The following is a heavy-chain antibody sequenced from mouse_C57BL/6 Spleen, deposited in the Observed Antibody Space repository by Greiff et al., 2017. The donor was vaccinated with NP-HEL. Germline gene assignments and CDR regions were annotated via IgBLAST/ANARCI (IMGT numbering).Heavy chain of an antibody. J-gene: IGHJ3*01. Sequence: QVQLKQPGAELVRPGSSVKLSCKASGYTFSSYWMHWVKQRPIQGLEWIGNIDPSDSETHYNQKFKDKATLTVDKSSSTAYMQLSSLTSEDSAVYYCARAYGNYGWFAYWGQGTLVTVSA. V-gene: IGHV1-52*01. CDR2: IDPSDSET. D-gene: IGHD2-10*02. CDR1: GYTFSSYW. CDR3: ARAYGNYGWFAY.